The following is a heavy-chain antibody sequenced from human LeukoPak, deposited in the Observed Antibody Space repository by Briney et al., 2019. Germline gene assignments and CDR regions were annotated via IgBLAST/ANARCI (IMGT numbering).Heavy chain of an antibody. D-gene: IGHD3-3*01. CDR1: GGSISSGGYY. V-gene: IGHV4-30-2*01. CDR2: IYHSGST. CDR3: ARGYYDFWRHMDV. Sequence: ASETLSLTCTVSGGSISSGGYYWSWIRQPPGKGLEWIGYIYHSGSTYYNPSLKSRVTISVDRSKNQFSLKLSSVTAADTAVYYCARGYYDFWRHMDVWGKGTTVTVSS. J-gene: IGHJ6*03.